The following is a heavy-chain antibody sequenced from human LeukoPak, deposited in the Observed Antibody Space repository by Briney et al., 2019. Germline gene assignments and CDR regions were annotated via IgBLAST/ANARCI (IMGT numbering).Heavy chain of an antibody. J-gene: IGHJ4*02. D-gene: IGHD4-17*01. CDR2: ISGSGGST. CDR1: GFTFSSYA. CDR3: AKVTTVTTYTGFDY. Sequence: GGSLRLSCAASGFTFSSYAMSWVRQAPGKGLGWVSAISGSGGSTYYADSVKGRFTISRDNSKNTLYLQMNSLRAEDTAVYYCAKVTTVTTYTGFDYWGQGTLVTVSS. V-gene: IGHV3-23*01.